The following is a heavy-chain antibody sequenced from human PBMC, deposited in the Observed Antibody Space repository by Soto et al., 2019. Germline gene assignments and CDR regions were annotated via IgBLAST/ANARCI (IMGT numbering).Heavy chain of an antibody. CDR1: GFIFSTYG. D-gene: IGHD2-15*01. CDR3: ARDGGSVVVAATFKDY. Sequence: QVQLVESGGGVVQPGRSQRLSCAASGFIFSTYGMHWVRQAPGKGLEWVAIISYDGSNKYYADSVKGRFTISRDNSKNTLYLQMNSLRDDDTAVYYCARDGGSVVVAATFKDYWGQGTLVTVSS. J-gene: IGHJ4*02. CDR2: ISYDGSNK. V-gene: IGHV3-30*03.